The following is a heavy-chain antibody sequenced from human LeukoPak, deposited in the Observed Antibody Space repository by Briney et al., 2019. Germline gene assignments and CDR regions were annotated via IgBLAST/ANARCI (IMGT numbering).Heavy chain of an antibody. V-gene: IGHV3-23*01. D-gene: IGHD5-24*01. J-gene: IGHJ4*02. CDR3: AKGPKLGDGFHCDY. CDR2: ISGSGGDT. Sequence: GGSLRLSCAASGFNFNNYALSWVRQAPGKGLEWVSGISGSGGDTYYADSVKGRFTIPRDISMNTLYLQMNSLRVEDTAVYYCAKGPKLGDGFHCDYWGQGTLVTVSS. CDR1: GFNFNNYA.